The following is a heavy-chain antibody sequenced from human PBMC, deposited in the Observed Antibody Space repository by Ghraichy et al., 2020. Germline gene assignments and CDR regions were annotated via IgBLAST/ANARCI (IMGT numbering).Heavy chain of an antibody. CDR3: GGLRSAAVDH. D-gene: IGHD3-9*01. V-gene: IGHV4-30-2*01. Sequence: SETLSLTCAVSGGSISSGDYSWNWIRQPPGRGLEWIGYITRSGNTYYNPSLKGRVIISGDTSKNQFTLKLTSVTAADTAVYYCGGLRSAAVDHWGPGTPVTLSP. CDR1: GGSISSGDYS. CDR2: ITRSGNT. J-gene: IGHJ1*01.